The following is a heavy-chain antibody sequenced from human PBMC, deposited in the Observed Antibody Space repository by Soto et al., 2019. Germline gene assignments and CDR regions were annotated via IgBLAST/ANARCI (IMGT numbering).Heavy chain of an antibody. J-gene: IGHJ4*02. CDR1: GDSVSSNGAA. CDR3: ARGVAGTGFDL. Sequence: SQTLSLTCAISGDSVSSNGAAWNWIRSSPSRGLEWLGRTYYRSNWRHDYAVSVKSRITVNPDTSKNHFSLQLNSVTPDDTAVYYCARGVAGTGFDLWGQGTLVTVSS. D-gene: IGHD6-19*01. V-gene: IGHV6-1*01. CDR2: TYYRSNWRH.